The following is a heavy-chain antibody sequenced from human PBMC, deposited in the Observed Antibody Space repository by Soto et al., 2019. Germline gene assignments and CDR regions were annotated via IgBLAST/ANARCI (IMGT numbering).Heavy chain of an antibody. CDR3: ARERNPLIYDSYGMDA. J-gene: IGHJ6*02. CDR2: ISGTGSYI. D-gene: IGHD1-1*01. Sequence: QLQLVESGGGLVKPGGSLRLSCAASGFSFSDYYMSWIRQAPGKGLDWVSYISGTGSYINYADSVKGRFTISRDNAKNSLYLQMNSLSAEDTAVYSCARERNPLIYDSYGMDAWGQGTTVTVSS. CDR1: GFSFSDYY. V-gene: IGHV3-11*06.